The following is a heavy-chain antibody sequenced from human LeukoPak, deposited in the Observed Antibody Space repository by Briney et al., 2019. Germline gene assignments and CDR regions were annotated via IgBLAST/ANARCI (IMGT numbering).Heavy chain of an antibody. J-gene: IGHJ5*02. Sequence: PSETLSLTCAVSGGSISSSNWWSWVRQPPGKGLEWIGEIYHSGSTNYNPSLKSRVTISVDKSKNQFSLKLSSVTAADTAVYYCATSRAIFGVAPGGWFDPWGQGTLVTVSS. CDR3: ATSRAIFGVAPGGWFDP. V-gene: IGHV4-4*02. CDR1: GGSISSSNW. D-gene: IGHD3-3*01. CDR2: IYHSGST.